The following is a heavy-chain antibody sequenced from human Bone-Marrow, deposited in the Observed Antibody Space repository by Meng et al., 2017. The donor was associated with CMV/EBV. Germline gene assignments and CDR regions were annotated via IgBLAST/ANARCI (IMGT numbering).Heavy chain of an antibody. Sequence: SETLSLTCTVSGGSISSYYWSWIRQPPGKGLEWIGYIYHSGSTNYNPSLKSRVTISVDKSKNQFSLKLSSVTAADTAVYYCARVWGYGMDVWGQGTTVTVSS. CDR2: IYHSGST. CDR1: GGSISSYY. CDR3: ARVWGYGMDV. D-gene: IGHD3-16*01. J-gene: IGHJ6*02. V-gene: IGHV4-59*12.